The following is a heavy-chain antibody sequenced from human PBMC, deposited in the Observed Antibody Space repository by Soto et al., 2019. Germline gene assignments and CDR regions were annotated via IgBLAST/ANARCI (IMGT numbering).Heavy chain of an antibody. Sequence: VQLVESGGGLVQPGRSLRLSCAASGLKLEDFGMHWVRQAPGKGLELVAGISWSSSRIIYAESVQGRFTVSRDNAKNSLYLQMTSLRPEDTAFYFCARDAYSGDSLLGSFGYWGQGTLVTVSS. V-gene: IGHV3-9*01. CDR3: ARDAYSGDSLLGSFGY. CDR2: ISWSSSRI. J-gene: IGHJ4*02. D-gene: IGHD1-26*01. CDR1: GLKLEDFG.